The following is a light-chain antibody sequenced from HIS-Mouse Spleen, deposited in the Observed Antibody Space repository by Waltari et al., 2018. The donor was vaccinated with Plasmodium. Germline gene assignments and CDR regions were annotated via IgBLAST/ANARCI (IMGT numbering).Light chain of an antibody. J-gene: IGLJ1*01. CDR3: CSYAGSSTYV. CDR2: EGS. CDR1: SSDVGSYNL. V-gene: IGLV2-23*01. Sequence: QSALTQPASVSGSPGQPITISCTGTSSDVGSYNLVPWYQQHPGKAPKLMIYEGSKRPSGVSNRFSGSKSGNTASLTISGLQAEDEADYYCCSYAGSSTYVFGTGTKVTVL.